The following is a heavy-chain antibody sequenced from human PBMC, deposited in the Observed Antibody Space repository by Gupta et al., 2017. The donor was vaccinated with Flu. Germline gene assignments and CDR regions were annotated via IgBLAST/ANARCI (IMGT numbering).Heavy chain of an antibody. Sequence: NAAWNWIRQSPSRGLEWLGRTYYRSKWYNDCARSVRGRITINPDTSKNQFSLQLSYVNPDDTAVYYCARGVLKGYGDCLDYWGQGTRVAVSS. CDR3: ARGVLKGYGDCLDY. CDR2: TYYRSKWYN. V-gene: IGHV6-1*01. D-gene: IGHD4-17*01. J-gene: IGHJ4*02. CDR1: NAA.